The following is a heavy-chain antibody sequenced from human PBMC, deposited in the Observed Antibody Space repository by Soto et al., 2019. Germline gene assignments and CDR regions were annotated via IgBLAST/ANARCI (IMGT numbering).Heavy chain of an antibody. Sequence: SETLSLTCTVSGGSISSGVYYWSWIRQHPGKGLEWIGYIYYSGSTYYNPSLKSRVTISVDTSKNQFSLKLSSVTAADTAVYHCARDSFGAPRPGRFYYYGMDVWGQGTTVTVSS. CDR3: ARDSFGAPRPGRFYYYGMDV. D-gene: IGHD3-10*01. CDR2: IYYSGST. J-gene: IGHJ6*02. CDR1: GGSISSGVYY. V-gene: IGHV4-31*03.